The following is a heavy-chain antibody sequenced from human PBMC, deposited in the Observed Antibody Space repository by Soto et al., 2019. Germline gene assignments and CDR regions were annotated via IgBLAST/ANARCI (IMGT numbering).Heavy chain of an antibody. V-gene: IGHV4-31*03. J-gene: IGHJ4*02. CDR3: ARYSGYGIAFDY. D-gene: IGHD5-12*01. CDR2: IYYSGST. Sequence: PSETLSLTCTVSGGSISSGGYYWTWIRQHPGKGLEWIGYIYYSGSTYYNPSLKSRVTISVDTSKNQFSLKLSSVTAADTAVYYCARYSGYGIAFDYWGQGTLVTVSS. CDR1: GGSISSGGYY.